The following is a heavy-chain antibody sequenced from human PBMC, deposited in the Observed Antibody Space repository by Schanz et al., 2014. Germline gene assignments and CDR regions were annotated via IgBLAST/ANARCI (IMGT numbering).Heavy chain of an antibody. CDR2: ISSGGGST. J-gene: IGHJ4*02. CDR3: ARGGPAYYFDD. Sequence: EVQLVESGGGLVQPGGSLRLSCVASGFTFSNYWMTWVRQAPGKGLEWVSSISSGGGSTYYADSVKGRFTISRDNSKNTLYLQMNSLRAEDTAVYYCARGGPAYYFDDWGQGTLVTVSS. CDR1: GFTFSNYW. V-gene: IGHV3-23*04.